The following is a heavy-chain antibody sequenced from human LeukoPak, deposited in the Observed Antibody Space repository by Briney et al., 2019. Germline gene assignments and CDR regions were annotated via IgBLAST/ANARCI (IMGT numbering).Heavy chain of an antibody. J-gene: IGHJ4*02. D-gene: IGHD3-3*02. CDR3: ARDPLLGVDGPGY. V-gene: IGHV3-53*01. Sequence: PGGSLRLSCAASGFTVSSNYMSWVRQAPGKWLEWGSVIYSGGRTYYADSVKGRFTISRDNSKNRLYLQMNSLRAEETAVYYCARDPLLGVDGPGYWGQGTLVTVSS. CDR2: IYSGGRT. CDR1: GFTVSSNY.